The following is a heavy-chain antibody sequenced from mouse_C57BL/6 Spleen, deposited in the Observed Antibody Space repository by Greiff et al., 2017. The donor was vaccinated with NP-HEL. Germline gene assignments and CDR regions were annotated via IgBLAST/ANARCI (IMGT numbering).Heavy chain of an antibody. Sequence: EVQLQQPGPVLVKPGASVKMSCKASGYTFTDYYMNWVKQSHGKSLEWIGVINPYNGGTSHNQKFKGKATLTVDKSSSTAYMELNSLTSEDSAVYYCARFDYDDYYAMDYWGQGTSVTVSS. V-gene: IGHV1-19*01. J-gene: IGHJ4*01. CDR1: GYTFTDYY. CDR3: ARFDYDDYYAMDY. D-gene: IGHD2-4*01. CDR2: INPYNGGT.